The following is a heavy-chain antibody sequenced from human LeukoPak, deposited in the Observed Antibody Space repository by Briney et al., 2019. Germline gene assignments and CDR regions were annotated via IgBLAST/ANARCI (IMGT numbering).Heavy chain of an antibody. CDR3: AKGLFYDILTGYYNDY. J-gene: IGHJ4*02. V-gene: IGHV3-23*01. CDR1: GFTFSSYG. Sequence: GGSLRLSCAASGFTFSSYGTSWVRKAPGKGLEWVSAISGSGGSTYYADSVKGRFTISRDNSKNTLYLQMNSLRAEDTAVYYCAKGLFYDILTGYYNDYWGQGTLVTVSS. D-gene: IGHD3-9*01. CDR2: ISGSGGST.